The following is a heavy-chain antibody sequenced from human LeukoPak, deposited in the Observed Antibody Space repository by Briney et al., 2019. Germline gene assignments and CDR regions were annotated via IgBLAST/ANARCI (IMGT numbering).Heavy chain of an antibody. D-gene: IGHD3-22*01. J-gene: IGHJ4*02. CDR3: AREYYYDSSGYPFDY. V-gene: IGHV1-2*02. Sequence: ASVKVSCKASEYIFTGYYMHWVRQAPGQGLEWMGWINPNSGDTNYAQKFQGRVAMTRDTSISTAYMELSRLRSDDTAVYYCAREYYYDSSGYPFDYWGQGTLVTVSS. CDR1: EYIFTGYY. CDR2: INPNSGDT.